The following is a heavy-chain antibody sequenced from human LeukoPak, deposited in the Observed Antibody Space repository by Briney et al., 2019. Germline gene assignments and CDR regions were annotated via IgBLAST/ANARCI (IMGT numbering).Heavy chain of an antibody. Sequence: ASVKVSCKASGYTFTGYYMHWVRQAPGQGLEWMGWINPNSGGTNYAQKFQGRVTMTRDTSISTAYMELSRLRSDDTAVYYCARDKGGYSLNWFDPSSQGTLVTVSS. CDR3: ARDKGGYSLNWFDP. V-gene: IGHV1-2*02. CDR2: INPNSGGT. CDR1: GYTFTGYY. D-gene: IGHD5-18*01. J-gene: IGHJ5*02.